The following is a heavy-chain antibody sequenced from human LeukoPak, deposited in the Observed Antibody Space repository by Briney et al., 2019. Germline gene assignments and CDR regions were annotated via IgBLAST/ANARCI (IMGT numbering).Heavy chain of an antibody. J-gene: IGHJ4*02. CDR3: AKRPRLQEGYFDY. Sequence: GGSLRLSCAASGFTFSSYGMHWVRQAPGKGLEWVAFIRYDGSNKYYADSVKGRFTISRDNSKNTLYLQMNSLRAEDTAVYYCAKRPRLQEGYFDYWGQGTLVTVSS. V-gene: IGHV3-30*02. CDR2: IRYDGSNK. CDR1: GFTFSSYG.